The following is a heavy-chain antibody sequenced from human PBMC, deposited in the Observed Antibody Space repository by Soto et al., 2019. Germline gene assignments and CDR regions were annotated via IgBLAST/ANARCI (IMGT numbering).Heavy chain of an antibody. D-gene: IGHD2-8*02. J-gene: IGHJ4*02. V-gene: IGHV3-23*01. CDR2: ISASGGST. Sequence: VPLLDSGGGLVQPGGSLRLSCVASGFTSSSCAMRWVRQAPGTGLEWVSGISASGGSTYYADSVKGRFTSSRDNSKNTLYLQMTSLRSEDTAVYYCATPGLGTGRYFFHDWGQGTLVTVSS. CDR3: ATPGLGTGRYFFHD. CDR1: GFTSSSCA.